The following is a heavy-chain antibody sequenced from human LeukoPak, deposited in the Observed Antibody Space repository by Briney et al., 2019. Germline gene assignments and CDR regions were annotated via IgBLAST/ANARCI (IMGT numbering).Heavy chain of an antibody. CDR1: GGSISSYY. D-gene: IGHD5-18*01. Sequence: HPSETLSLTCTVSGGSISSYYWSWIRQPPGKGLEWIGYIYCSGGTNYNHSLKSRATISVYTAKTQFSLKLSSVTAADTAVYYCARHMGLGYSYGYPYFDYWGQGTLVTVSS. CDR3: ARHMGLGYSYGYPYFDY. V-gene: IGHV4-59*08. J-gene: IGHJ4*02. CDR2: IYCSGGT.